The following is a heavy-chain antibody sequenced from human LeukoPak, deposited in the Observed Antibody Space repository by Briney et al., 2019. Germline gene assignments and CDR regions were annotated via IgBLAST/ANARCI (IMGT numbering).Heavy chain of an antibody. Sequence: SETLSLTCTVSGGSISSYYWSWIRQPPGKGLEWIGYIYYSRSTNYNPSLKSRVTISVDTSKNQFSLKLTSVTAADTAVYYCARDSIGYYFDYWGQGTLVTVPS. CDR2: IYYSRST. CDR1: GGSISSYY. D-gene: IGHD3-22*01. J-gene: IGHJ4*02. V-gene: IGHV4-59*01. CDR3: ARDSIGYYFDY.